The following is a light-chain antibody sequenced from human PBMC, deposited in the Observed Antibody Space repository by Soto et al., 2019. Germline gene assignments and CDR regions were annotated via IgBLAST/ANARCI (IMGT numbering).Light chain of an antibody. CDR1: SSDIGTYDY. CDR3: SSYTTSSTFV. V-gene: IGLV2-14*01. CDR2: EVT. Sequence: QSALTQPASVSGSLGQSITISCTGTSSDIGTYDYVSWYQQHPGKAPQLMIYEVTNRPSGVSNRFSGSKSGNTASLTISGLQAEDEADYYCSSYTTSSTFVIGGGTKLTVL. J-gene: IGLJ2*01.